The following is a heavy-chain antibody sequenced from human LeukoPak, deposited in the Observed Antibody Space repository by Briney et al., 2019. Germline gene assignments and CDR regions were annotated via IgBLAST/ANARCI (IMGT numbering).Heavy chain of an antibody. Sequence: SETLSLTCTVSGGSISSYYWSWIRQPAGKGLEWIGRIYTSGSTNYNPSLKSRVTISVDTSKNQFSLKLSSVTAADTAVYYCARGIPYYDFWSGPGDSYYFDYWGQGTLVTVSS. CDR1: GGSISSYY. V-gene: IGHV4-4*07. CDR2: IYTSGST. CDR3: ARGIPYYDFWSGPGDSYYFDY. D-gene: IGHD3-3*01. J-gene: IGHJ4*02.